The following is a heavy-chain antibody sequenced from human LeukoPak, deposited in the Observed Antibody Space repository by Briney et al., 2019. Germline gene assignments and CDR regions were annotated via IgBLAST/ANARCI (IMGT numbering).Heavy chain of an antibody. CDR2: IWYDGSKR. D-gene: IGHD3-16*01. J-gene: IGHJ4*02. V-gene: IGHV3-33*08. CDR1: GFTLSSYA. Sequence: PGGSLRLSCAASGFTLSSYAMHWVRQAPGKGLQWVAIIWYDGSKRDYADSVKGRFTISRDNNKNSVFLQMDSLRAEDTAVYFCARASGAYGPPFDYWGQGTLVTVSA. CDR3: ARASGAYGPPFDY.